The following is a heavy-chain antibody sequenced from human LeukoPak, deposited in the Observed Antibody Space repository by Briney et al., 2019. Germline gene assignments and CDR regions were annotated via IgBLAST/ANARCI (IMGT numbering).Heavy chain of an antibody. CDR3: ARVHRGYSYGHEDY. J-gene: IGHJ4*02. CDR1: GGSFSGYY. D-gene: IGHD5-18*01. CDR2: INHSGST. Sequence: SETLSLTCAVYGGSFSGYYWSWIRQPPGKGLEWIGEINHSGSTNHNPSLKSRVTISVDTSKNQFSLKLSSVTAADTAVYYCARVHRGYSYGHEDYWGQGTLVTVSS. V-gene: IGHV4-34*01.